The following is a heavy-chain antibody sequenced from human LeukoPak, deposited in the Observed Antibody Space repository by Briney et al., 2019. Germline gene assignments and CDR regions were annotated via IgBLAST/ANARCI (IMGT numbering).Heavy chain of an antibody. V-gene: IGHV3-74*01. CDR2: INSDGSST. Sequence: GRSLRLSCAASGFTFSSYWIHWVRQAPGKGLVWVSRINSDGSSTTYADSVKGRFTISRDNAKNTLYLQMNSLRAEDTAVYFCAREMKGSGAFFWGQGTLVTVSS. J-gene: IGHJ4*02. CDR1: GFTFSSYW. CDR3: AREMKGSGAFF.